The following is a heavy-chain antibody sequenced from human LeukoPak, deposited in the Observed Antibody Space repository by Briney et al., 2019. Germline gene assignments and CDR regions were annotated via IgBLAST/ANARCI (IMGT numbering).Heavy chain of an antibody. CDR3: ARGGVVVAATVDY. V-gene: IGHV4-34*01. J-gene: IGHJ4*02. CDR2: INHSGST. D-gene: IGHD2-15*01. CDR1: GGSFSGYS. Sequence: SETLSLTCAVYGGSFSGYSWSLIRTPPLTWPSLIGEINHSGSTNYNPSLKSRVTISVDTSKNQFSLKLSSVTAADTAVYYCARGGVVVAATVDYWGQGTLVTVSS.